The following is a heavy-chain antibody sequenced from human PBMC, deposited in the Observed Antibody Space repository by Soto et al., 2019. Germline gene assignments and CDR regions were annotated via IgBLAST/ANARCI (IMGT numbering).Heavy chain of an antibody. CDR3: VKNSGWFNT. CDR1: GFTFGTTD. V-gene: IGHV3-23*01. Sequence: QLLQSGGGLVQPGGSLTLSCAASGFTFGTTDMSWVRQAPGEGLEWVSNIDGSGGITYYADSVKGRFTISRDNSRNTVYLQMNSLRGDDTALYYCVKNSGWFNTWGQGARVTVSS. J-gene: IGHJ5*02. D-gene: IGHD3-10*01. CDR2: IDGSGGIT.